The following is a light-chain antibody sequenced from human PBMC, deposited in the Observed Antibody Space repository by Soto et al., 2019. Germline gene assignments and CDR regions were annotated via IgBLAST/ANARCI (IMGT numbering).Light chain of an antibody. V-gene: IGLV2-14*03. CDR1: SSDVGGYNY. CDR2: HVS. Sequence: QSVLTQPASVSGSHGQSSTISCTETSSDVGGYNYVSWYQQHPGDAPKLMIYHVSNRPSGVSNRFSGSKSGNTASLTISGLQAEDEADYYCSSYTSTTAYIFGTGTKVTVL. CDR3: SSYTSTTAYI. J-gene: IGLJ1*01.